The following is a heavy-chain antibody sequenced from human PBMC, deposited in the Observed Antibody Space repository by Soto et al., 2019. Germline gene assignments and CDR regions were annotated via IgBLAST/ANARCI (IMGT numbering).Heavy chain of an antibody. CDR2: IIPLLDIA. V-gene: IGHV1-69*08. D-gene: IGHD5-12*01. J-gene: IGHJ4*02. Sequence: QVQLVQSGAEVKKPGSSVKVSCKTSGGTFSNDIITWVRQAPGQGLEGMGRIIPLLDIANYAQKFQGRVTITADKSTGTAYMELNSLRSEATAVYYCARDSPIGSTFSGYDAIDYWGQGTLVTVSS. CDR3: ARDSPIGSTFSGYDAIDY. CDR1: GGTFSNDI.